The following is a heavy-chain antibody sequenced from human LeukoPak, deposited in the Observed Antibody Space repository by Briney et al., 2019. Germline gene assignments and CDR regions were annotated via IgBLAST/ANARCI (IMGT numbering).Heavy chain of an antibody. V-gene: IGHV1-18*01. J-gene: IGHJ4*02. D-gene: IGHD2-15*01. CDR1: GYTFTSYG. CDR2: ISAYNGNT. CDR3: AAGWVCSGGSCYYYFDY. Sequence: ASVKVSCKASGYTFTSYGISWVRQAPGQGLEWMGWISAYNGNTNYAQKLQGRVTMTTDTSTSTAYMELRSLRSDDTAVYYCAAGWVCSGGSCYYYFDYWGQGTLVTVPS.